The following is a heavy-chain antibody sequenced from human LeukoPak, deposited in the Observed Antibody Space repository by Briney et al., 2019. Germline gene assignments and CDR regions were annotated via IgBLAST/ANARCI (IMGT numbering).Heavy chain of an antibody. V-gene: IGHV3-30-3*01. J-gene: IGHJ6*03. D-gene: IGHD4-17*01. CDR3: ARDTYTTVTAMDV. CDR1: AFTLQPCA. Sequence: APKAFTLQPCARPCLHKTQDKERKRVAVISYDGSNKYYADSVKGRFTISRDNSKNTLYLQMNSLRAEDTAVYYCARDTYTTVTAMDVWGKGTTVIVSS. CDR2: ISYDGSNK.